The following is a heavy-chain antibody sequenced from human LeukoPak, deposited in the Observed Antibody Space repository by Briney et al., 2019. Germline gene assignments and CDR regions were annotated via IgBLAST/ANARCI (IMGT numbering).Heavy chain of an antibody. J-gene: IGHJ4*02. Sequence: PGGSLRLSCAASGFTFSSYAMSWVRQAPGKGLEWVSAISGSGGSTYYADSVKGRFTISRDNSKNTLYLHMNSLRAEDTAVYYCAKGSGYYYDSSGPYWGQGTLVTVSS. CDR1: GFTFSSYA. D-gene: IGHD3-22*01. CDR3: AKGSGYYYDSSGPY. V-gene: IGHV3-23*01. CDR2: ISGSGGST.